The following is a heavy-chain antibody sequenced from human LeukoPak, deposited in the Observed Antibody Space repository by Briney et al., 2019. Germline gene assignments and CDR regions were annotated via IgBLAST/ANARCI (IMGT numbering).Heavy chain of an antibody. D-gene: IGHD3-3*01. V-gene: IGHV4-59*01. CDR1: GGSISSYY. CDR2: IYYSGST. J-gene: IGHJ6*02. CDR3: AGGTTYYDFWSGYWPGYYYYGMDV. Sequence: KTSETLSLTCTVSGGSISSYYWSWIRQPPGKGLEWIGYIYYSGSTNYNPSLKSRVTISVDTSKNQFSLKLSSVTAADTAVYYCAGGTTYYDFWSGYWPGYYYYGMDVWGQGTTVTVSS.